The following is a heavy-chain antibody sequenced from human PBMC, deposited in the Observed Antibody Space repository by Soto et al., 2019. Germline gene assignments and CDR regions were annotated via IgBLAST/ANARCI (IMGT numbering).Heavy chain of an antibody. CDR1: GGSINNYY. CDR2: IHYSGST. J-gene: IGHJ6*03. D-gene: IGHD2-21*01. V-gene: IGHV4-59*08. Sequence: QVQLQESGPGLVKPSETLSLTCTVSGGSINNYYWSWIRQPPGKGLEWIGYIHYSGSTNYNPSLESRVTLSVDTSKHQDSLKLSPVTAADTAVYYCARLTSRQIPTNYYLYIHVWGKRSTLIVSS. CDR3: ARLTSRQIPTNYYLYIHV.